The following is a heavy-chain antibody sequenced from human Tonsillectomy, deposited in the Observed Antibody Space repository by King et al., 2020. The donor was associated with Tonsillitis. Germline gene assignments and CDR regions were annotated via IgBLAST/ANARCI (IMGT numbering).Heavy chain of an antibody. CDR1: GFTFSSYS. V-gene: IGHV3-21*01. D-gene: IGHD6-13*01. Sequence: VQLVESGGGLVKPGGSLRLSCAASGFTFSSYSMNWVRQAPGKGLEWVSSISSSSSYIYYADSVKGRFTISRDNAKNSLYLQMNSLRAEDTAVYYCARDLQSGSSSDDAFDIWGQGTMVTVSS. J-gene: IGHJ3*02. CDR3: ARDLQSGSSSDDAFDI. CDR2: ISSSSSYI.